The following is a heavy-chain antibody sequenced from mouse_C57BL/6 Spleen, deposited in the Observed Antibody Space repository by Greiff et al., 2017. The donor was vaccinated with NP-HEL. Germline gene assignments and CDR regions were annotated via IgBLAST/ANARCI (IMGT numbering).Heavy chain of an antibody. CDR3: ARDHSDYDGAWFAY. Sequence: EVKLVESGPGMVKPSPSLSLTCTVTGYSITSGYDWHWIRHFPGNKLEWMGYISYSGSTNYNPSLKSRISITHDPSKNHFFLKLNAGTTEDTATYYGARDHSDYDGAWFAYWGQGTLVTVSA. V-gene: IGHV3-1*01. J-gene: IGHJ3*01. D-gene: IGHD2-4*01. CDR1: GYSITSGYD. CDR2: ISYSGST.